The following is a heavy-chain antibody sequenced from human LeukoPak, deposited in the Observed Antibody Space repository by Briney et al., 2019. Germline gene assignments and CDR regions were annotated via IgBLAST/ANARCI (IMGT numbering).Heavy chain of an antibody. CDR2: IYYSGST. CDR1: GGSISSSSYY. D-gene: IGHD1-26*01. V-gene: IGHV4-39*01. J-gene: IGHJ4*02. CDR3: ASAMLGIVGATIGYFDY. Sequence: SETLSLTCTVSGGSISSSSYYWGWIRQPPGKGLEWIGSIYYSGSTYYNPSLKSRVTISVGTSKNQFSLKLSSVTAADTAVYYCASAMLGIVGATIGYFDYWGQGTLVTVSS.